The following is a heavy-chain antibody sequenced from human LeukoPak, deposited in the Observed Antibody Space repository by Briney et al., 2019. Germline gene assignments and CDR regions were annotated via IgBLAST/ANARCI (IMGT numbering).Heavy chain of an antibody. J-gene: IGHJ4*02. Sequence: GGSLRLSCAASGFTFSNYGMHWVRQAPGKGLEWVAFIQYDGINKFYADSVKGRFTVSRDNSKNTVFLQMNSLRPEDTAVYYCAKEVQLLPFDYWGQGTLVTVSS. V-gene: IGHV3-30*02. CDR1: GFTFSNYG. D-gene: IGHD6-6*01. CDR2: IQYDGINK. CDR3: AKEVQLLPFDY.